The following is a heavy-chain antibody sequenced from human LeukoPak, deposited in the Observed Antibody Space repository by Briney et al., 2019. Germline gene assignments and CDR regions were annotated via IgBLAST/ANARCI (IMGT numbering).Heavy chain of an antibody. CDR1: GYTFTSYG. D-gene: IGHD3-3*01. Sequence: ASVKDSCKASGYTFTSYGISWVRQAPGQGLEWMGWISAYNGNTNYAQKLQGRVTMTTDTSTSTAYMELRSLRSDDTAVYYCARLTIFGVEPGWFDPWGQGTLVTVSS. J-gene: IGHJ5*02. CDR2: ISAYNGNT. CDR3: ARLTIFGVEPGWFDP. V-gene: IGHV1-18*01.